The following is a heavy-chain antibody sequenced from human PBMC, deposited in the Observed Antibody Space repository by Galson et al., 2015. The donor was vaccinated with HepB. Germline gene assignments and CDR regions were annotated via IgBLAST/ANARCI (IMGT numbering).Heavy chain of an antibody. J-gene: IGHJ3*02. D-gene: IGHD3-22*01. Sequence: SLRLSCAASGFTFSSYWMSWVRQAPGKGLEWVANIKQDGSEKYYVDSVKGRFTISRDNAKNSLYLQMNSLRAEDTAVYYCASRYYDSSGYSPWAFDIWGQGTMVTVSS. V-gene: IGHV3-7*03. CDR2: IKQDGSEK. CDR3: ASRYYDSSGYSPWAFDI. CDR1: GFTFSSYW.